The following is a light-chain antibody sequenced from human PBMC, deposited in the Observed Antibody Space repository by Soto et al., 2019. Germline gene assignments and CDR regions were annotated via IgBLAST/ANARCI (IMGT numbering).Light chain of an antibody. Sequence: DMQMTQSPSSLSTALGDTDTSTCQASQSISNYLDWYQQKPGKAPKLLIYDASNLETGVPSRFSGSGSGTDFTFTISSLQPEDIATYYCQQYDNPPLTFGGGTKVDI. CDR3: QQYDNPPLT. CDR2: DAS. J-gene: IGKJ4*01. V-gene: IGKV1-33*01. CDR1: QSISNY.